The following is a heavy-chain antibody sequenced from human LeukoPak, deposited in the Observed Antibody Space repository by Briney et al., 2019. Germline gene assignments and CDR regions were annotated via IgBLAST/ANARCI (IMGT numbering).Heavy chain of an antibody. Sequence: PGGSLRLSCAASGFTFSSYAMSWVRQAPGKGLEWVSAISGSGGSTYYADSVKGRFTISRDNSKNTLYLQMNCLRAEDTAVYYCAKDLMDYYDSSGYYPDDYWGQGTLVTVSS. CDR1: GFTFSSYA. V-gene: IGHV3-23*01. D-gene: IGHD3-22*01. J-gene: IGHJ4*02. CDR3: AKDLMDYYDSSGYYPDDY. CDR2: ISGSGGST.